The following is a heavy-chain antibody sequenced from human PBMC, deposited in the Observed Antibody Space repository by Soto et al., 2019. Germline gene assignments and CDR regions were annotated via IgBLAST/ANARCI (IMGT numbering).Heavy chain of an antibody. V-gene: IGHV3-30-3*01. CDR2: ISYDGSHK. D-gene: IGHD2-2*01. CDR3: AREVVAPPDYYYGMDV. J-gene: IGHJ6*02. Sequence: QVELVESGGDVVQPGMSLRLSCVATGFTFSSYAMHWVRQAPGKGLEWVAVISYDGSHKYYADSVQGRSTISRDNSDNASYLQMNSLRGEDTAVYYCAREVVAPPDYYYGMDVWGQGTTVTVSS. CDR1: GFTFSSYA.